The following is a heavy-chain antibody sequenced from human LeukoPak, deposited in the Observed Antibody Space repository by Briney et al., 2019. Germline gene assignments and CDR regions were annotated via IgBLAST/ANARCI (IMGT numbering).Heavy chain of an antibody. D-gene: IGHD3-10*01. CDR1: AFTFSIFA. CDR3: ARPRRRFGEFMLDY. Sequence: AGSLRLSCAASAFTFSIFAVSWVRQPQGKGLGWVSAISGSDSSNYYAGSVKGRFTISRDNSKNTLYLQMNSLRAEGTAVYYCARPRRRFGEFMLDYWGQGTLVTVSS. V-gene: IGHV3-23*01. CDR2: ISGSDSSN. J-gene: IGHJ4*02.